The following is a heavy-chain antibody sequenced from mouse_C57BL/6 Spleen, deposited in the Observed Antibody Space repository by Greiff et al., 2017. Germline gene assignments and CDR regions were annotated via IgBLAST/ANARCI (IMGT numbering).Heavy chain of an antibody. D-gene: IGHD2-3*01. CDR2: ISSGGDYI. V-gene: IGHV5-9-1*02. CDR3: TAPSDGYYAMDY. Sequence: EVHLVESGEGLVKPGGSLKLSCAASGFTFSSYAMSWVRQTPEKRLEWVAYISSGGDYIYYADTVKGRFTISRDNARNTLYLRMSSLKSEDTAMYYCTAPSDGYYAMDYWGQGTSVTVSS. J-gene: IGHJ4*01. CDR1: GFTFSSYA.